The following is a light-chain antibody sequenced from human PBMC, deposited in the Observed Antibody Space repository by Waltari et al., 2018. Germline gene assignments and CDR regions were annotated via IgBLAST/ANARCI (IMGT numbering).Light chain of an antibody. CDR3: QQYNNWPAGT. J-gene: IGKJ1*01. V-gene: IGKV3-15*01. CDR1: QSVSSN. Sequence: EIVMTQSPATLSVSPGERATLPCRARQSVSSNVAWYQQKPGQAPRLLTYGASTRATGIPARFSGSGSGTEFTLTISSLQSEDFAVYYCQQYNNWPAGTFGQGTKVEIK. CDR2: GAS.